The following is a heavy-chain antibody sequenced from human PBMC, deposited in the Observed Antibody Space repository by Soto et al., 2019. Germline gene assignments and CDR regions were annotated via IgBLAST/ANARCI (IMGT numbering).Heavy chain of an antibody. J-gene: IGHJ4*02. Sequence: EVQLLESGGGLVRPGGSLRLSCAASGFTFSNSAMNWVRQAPGKGLEWVSLISNNGGSASHADSVQGRFIISRDNSINTLYLQMNSLRAEDTAIYYCTSVTILDYWGQGTLVTVSS. CDR3: TSVTILDY. CDR2: ISNNGGSA. D-gene: IGHD4-4*01. V-gene: IGHV3-23*01. CDR1: GFTFSNSA.